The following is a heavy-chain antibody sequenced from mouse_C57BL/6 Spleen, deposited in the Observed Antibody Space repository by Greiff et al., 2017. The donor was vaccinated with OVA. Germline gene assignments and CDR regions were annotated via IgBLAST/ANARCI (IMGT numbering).Heavy chain of an antibody. J-gene: IGHJ3*01. CDR2: IDPSDSYT. D-gene: IGHD1-1*01. V-gene: IGHV1-50*01. Sequence: QVQLQQPGAELVKPGASVKLSCKASGYTFTSYWMQWVKQRPGQGLEWIGEIDPSDSYTNYNQKFKGKATLTVDTSSSTAYMQLSSLTSEDSAVYYCATYYGSSPFAYWGQGTLVTVSA. CDR3: ATYYGSSPFAY. CDR1: GYTFTSYW.